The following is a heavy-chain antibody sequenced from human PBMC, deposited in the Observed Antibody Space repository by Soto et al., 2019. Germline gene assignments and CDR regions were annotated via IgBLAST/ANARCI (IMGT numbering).Heavy chain of an antibody. D-gene: IGHD5-12*01. CDR1: GFIFENFG. CDR3: AKNQGVELVPLATVDWFDP. J-gene: IGHJ5*02. Sequence: GTRSLSGAASGFIFENFGMSWVRQAPGKGLEWISSISGSGFKKYYADSVKGRFTISRDNSKSTVYLELNNLSAEDTAVYHCAKNQGVELVPLATVDWFDPWGQGSVVTVSS. CDR2: ISGSGFKK. V-gene: IGHV3-23*01.